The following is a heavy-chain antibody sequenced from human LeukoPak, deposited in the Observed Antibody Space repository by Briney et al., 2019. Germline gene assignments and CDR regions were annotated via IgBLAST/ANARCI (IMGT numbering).Heavy chain of an antibody. J-gene: IGHJ4*02. CDR2: IYYSGST. D-gene: IGHD2-15*01. Sequence: SETLSLTCTVSGGSISSSSYYWGWIRQPPGKGLEWIGSIYYSGSTYYNPSLKSRVTISVDTSKNQFSLKLSSVTAADTAMYYCARVVGRRYFDYWGLGTLVTVSS. CDR3: ARVVGRRYFDY. CDR1: GGSISSSSYY. V-gene: IGHV4-39*07.